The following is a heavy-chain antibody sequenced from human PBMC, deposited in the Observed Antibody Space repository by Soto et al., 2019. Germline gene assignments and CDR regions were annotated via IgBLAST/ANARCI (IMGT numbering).Heavy chain of an antibody. Sequence: GASVKVSCKASGYTFTSYGISWVRQAPGQGLEWMGWISAYNGNSNYAQKLQGRVTMTTDTSTSTAYMELRSLRSDDTAVYYCAREHMVRGVIDYYYYGMDVWGQGTTVTVSS. J-gene: IGHJ6*02. V-gene: IGHV1-18*04. CDR3: AREHMVRGVIDYYYYGMDV. D-gene: IGHD3-10*01. CDR2: ISAYNGNS. CDR1: GYTFTSYG.